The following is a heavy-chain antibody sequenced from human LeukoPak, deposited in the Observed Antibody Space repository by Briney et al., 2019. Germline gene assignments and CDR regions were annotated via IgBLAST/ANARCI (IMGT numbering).Heavy chain of an antibody. D-gene: IGHD3-22*01. CDR3: ASREGSSGYDSDY. CDR1: GGSISSSSYY. J-gene: IGHJ4*02. Sequence: SETLSLTCTVSGGSISSSSYYWGWIRQPPGKGLDGIGSIYYSGSTYYNPSLKSRVTISVDTSKNQFSLKLSSVTAADTAVYYCASREGSSGYDSDYWGQGTLVTVSS. CDR2: IYYSGST. V-gene: IGHV4-39*01.